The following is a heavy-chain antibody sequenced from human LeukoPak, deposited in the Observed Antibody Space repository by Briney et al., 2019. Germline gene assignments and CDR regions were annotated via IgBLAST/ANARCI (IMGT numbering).Heavy chain of an antibody. CDR2: IYYSGST. CDR3: ARATYSSSWYPNNAFDI. J-gene: IGHJ3*02. D-gene: IGHD6-13*01. CDR1: GGSISSGGYY. V-gene: IGHV4-61*08. Sequence: SETLSLTCTVSGGSISSGGYYWSWIRQPPGKGLEWIGYIYYSGSTNYNPSLKSRVTISVDTSKNQFSLKLSSVTAADTAVYYCARATYSSSWYPNNAFDIWGQGTMVTVSS.